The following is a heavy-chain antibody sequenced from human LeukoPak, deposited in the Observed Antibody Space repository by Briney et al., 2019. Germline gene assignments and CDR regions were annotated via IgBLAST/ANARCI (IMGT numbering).Heavy chain of an antibody. V-gene: IGHV3-30*02. CDR3: ATFSSKWSSAYYHADS. CDR2: IRYDASNK. J-gene: IGHJ4*02. D-gene: IGHD6-19*01. CDR1: GFTFTSYG. Sequence: QAGGSVSHLRAASGFTFTSYGMHWVRQAPGKGLEWVAFIRYDASNKYYADSVKGRFTISRDNPKNTLYLQMSSLTIEDTAVYYCATFSSKWSSAYYHADSWGQGTLVSVSS.